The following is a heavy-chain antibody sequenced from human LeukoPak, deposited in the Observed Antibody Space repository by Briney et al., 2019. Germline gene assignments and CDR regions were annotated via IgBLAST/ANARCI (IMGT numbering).Heavy chain of an antibody. CDR1: GFTFSSSS. Sequence: GGSLRLSCAASGFTFSSSSMSWVRQAPGKGLEWVSLSSGRSGNTYYADSVKGRFTISRDNSRNTLYLQMNSLRADDTAEYYCAKRDYDHHYMDVWGKGTTVTVSS. J-gene: IGHJ6*03. CDR2: SSGRSGNT. CDR3: AKRDYDHHYMDV. V-gene: IGHV3-23*01.